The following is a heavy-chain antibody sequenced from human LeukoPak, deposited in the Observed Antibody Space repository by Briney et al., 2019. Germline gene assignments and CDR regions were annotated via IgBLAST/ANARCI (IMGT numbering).Heavy chain of an antibody. D-gene: IGHD6-6*01. Sequence: GGSLRLSCAASGFTFSSYEMNWVRQAPGKGLEWVSYISSSGSTIYYADSVKGRFTISRDNAKNSLYLQMNSLRAEDMALYYCAKDVGIAARPRAFDIWGQGTMVTVSS. CDR2: ISSSGSTI. CDR3: AKDVGIAARPRAFDI. J-gene: IGHJ3*02. V-gene: IGHV3-48*03. CDR1: GFTFSSYE.